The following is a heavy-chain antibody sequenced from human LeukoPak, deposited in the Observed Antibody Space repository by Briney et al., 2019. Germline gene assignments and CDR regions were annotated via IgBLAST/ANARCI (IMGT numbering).Heavy chain of an antibody. CDR3: ARVNFWSGYYGNLYYYYMDV. V-gene: IGHV1-69*02. Sequence: GASVKVSCKASGGTFSSYTISWVRQAPGQGLEWMGRIIPILGIANYAQKFQGRVTITADKSTSTAYMELSSLRSEDTAVYYCARVNFWSGYYGNLYYYYMDVWGKGTTVTVSS. CDR2: IIPILGIA. J-gene: IGHJ6*03. D-gene: IGHD3-3*01. CDR1: GGTFSSYT.